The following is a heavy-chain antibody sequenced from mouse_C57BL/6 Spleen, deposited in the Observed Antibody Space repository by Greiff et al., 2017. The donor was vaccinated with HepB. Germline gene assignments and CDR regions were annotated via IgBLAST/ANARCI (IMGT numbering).Heavy chain of an antibody. CDR1: GFTFSSYA. D-gene: IGHD4-1*01. J-gene: IGHJ2*01. CDR2: ISDGGSYT. Sequence: EVQLVESGGGLVKPRGSLKLSCAASGFTFSSYAMSWVRQTPEKRLEWVATISDGGSYTYYPDNVKGRFTISRDNAKNNLYLQMSHLKSEDTAMYYCARVTGENYFDYWGQGTTLTVSS. V-gene: IGHV5-4*01. CDR3: ARVTGENYFDY.